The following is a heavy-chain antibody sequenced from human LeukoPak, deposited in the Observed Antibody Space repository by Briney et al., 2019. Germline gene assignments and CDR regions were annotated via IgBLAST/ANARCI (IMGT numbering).Heavy chain of an antibody. Sequence: GASVKVSCKASGYTFTSYDINWVRQATGQGLEWMGWMNPNSGNTGYAQKFQGRLTITRNTSISTAYMELSSLRSEDTAVYYCARDDVADDAFDIWGQGTMVTVSS. CDR3: ARDDVADDAFDI. V-gene: IGHV1-8*03. D-gene: IGHD1-1*01. CDR1: GYTFTSYD. CDR2: MNPNSGNT. J-gene: IGHJ3*02.